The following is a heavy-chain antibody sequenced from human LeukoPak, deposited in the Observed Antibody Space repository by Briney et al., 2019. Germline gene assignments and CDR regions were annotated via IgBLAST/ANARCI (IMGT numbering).Heavy chain of an antibody. D-gene: IGHD4-17*01. J-gene: IGHJ6*03. CDR3: ARAYGDYALYYYYYYMDV. CDR1: GYSISSGSYY. CDR2: IYTSGST. Sequence: PSETLSLTCTVSGYSISSGSYYWSWIRQPAGKGLEWIGRIYTSGSTNYNPSLKSRVTISVDTSKNQFSLKLSSVTAADTAVYYCARAYGDYALYYYYYYMDVWGKGTTVTVSS. V-gene: IGHV4-61*02.